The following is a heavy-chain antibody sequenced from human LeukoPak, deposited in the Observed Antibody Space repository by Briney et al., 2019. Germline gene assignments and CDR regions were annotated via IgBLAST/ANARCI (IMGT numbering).Heavy chain of an antibody. J-gene: IGHJ4*02. CDR1: GFTFSNYW. D-gene: IGHD6-13*01. CDR2: INTDGRIT. CDR3: ATVDSVSWYHNAFDY. V-gene: IGHV3-74*01. Sequence: PGGSLRLSCAASGFTFSNYWMHWVRQAPGKGLVWVSRINTDGRITSYADSVKGRFTISRDNAKNTLFLQMNSLRAEDTAVYYCATVDSVSWYHNAFDYWGQGTLVTVSS.